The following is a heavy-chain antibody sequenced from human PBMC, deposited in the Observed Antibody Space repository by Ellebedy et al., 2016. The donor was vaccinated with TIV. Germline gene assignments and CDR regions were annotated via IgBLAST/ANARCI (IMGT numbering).Heavy chain of an antibody. D-gene: IGHD2-15*01. Sequence: MPSETLSLTCTVSAGSINGYYWSWIRQPPGTGMEWIAYINYSGTTKSNYSLKSRATISVDTSKNQFSLKLTSVTAADTAIYYCARHSQYCGGGRCHHFDYWGQGTLVTVSS. J-gene: IGHJ4*02. CDR1: AGSINGYY. CDR3: ARHSQYCGGGRCHHFDY. V-gene: IGHV4-59*08. CDR2: INYSGTT.